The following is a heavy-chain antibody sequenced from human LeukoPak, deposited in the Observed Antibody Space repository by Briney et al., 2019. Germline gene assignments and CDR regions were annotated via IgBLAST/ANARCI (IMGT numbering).Heavy chain of an antibody. J-gene: IGHJ4*02. CDR2: ISHTGTSI. V-gene: IGHV3-23*01. CDR1: GFTFSTYA. Sequence: GSLRLSCAASGFTFSTYAMTWVRQAPGKGPEWVSIISHTGTSIFYADSVKGRFTISRDNSRNTLFLDMNSLRAGDTALYLCAKEEERFAAWGYFDSWGQGSLVTVSS. D-gene: IGHD3-16*01. CDR3: AKEEERFAAWGYFDS.